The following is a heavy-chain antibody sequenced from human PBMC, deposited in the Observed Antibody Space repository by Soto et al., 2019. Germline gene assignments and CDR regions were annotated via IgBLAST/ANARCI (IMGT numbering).Heavy chain of an antibody. D-gene: IGHD3-22*01. V-gene: IGHV1-58*02. CDR3: AAGAHSGWNYDSSGYPY. CDR1: GFTFTSSA. J-gene: IGHJ4*02. CDR2: IVVGSGNT. Sequence: SVKVSCKASGFTFTSSAMQWVRQARGQRLEWIGWIVVGSGNTNYAQKFQERVTITRDMSTSTAYMELSSLRSEDTAVYYCAAGAHSGWNYDSSGYPYWGQGTLVTVSS.